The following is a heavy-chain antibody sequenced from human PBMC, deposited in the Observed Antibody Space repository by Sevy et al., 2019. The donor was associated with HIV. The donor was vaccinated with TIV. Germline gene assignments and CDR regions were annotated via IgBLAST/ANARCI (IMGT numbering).Heavy chain of an antibody. CDR3: ARGGIAAADPTYYYYYGMDV. D-gene: IGHD6-13*01. CDR1: GFTFSDYD. V-gene: IGHV3-11*01. CDR2: ISSSGSTI. Sequence: GGSLRLSCAASGFTFSDYDMSWIRQAPGKGLEWVSYISSSGSTIYYADSVKGRFTISRDNAKNSLYLQMNSLRAEDTAVYYCARGGIAAADPTYYYYYGMDVWGQGTTVTVSS. J-gene: IGHJ6*02.